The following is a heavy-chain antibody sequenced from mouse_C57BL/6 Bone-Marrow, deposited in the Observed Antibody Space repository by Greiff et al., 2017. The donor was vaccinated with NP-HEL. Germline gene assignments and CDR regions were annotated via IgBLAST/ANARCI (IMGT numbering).Heavy chain of an antibody. CDR1: GFNIKDDY. CDR2: IDPENGDT. CDR3: TTPLLLRHWYIDV. J-gene: IGHJ1*03. D-gene: IGHD1-1*01. Sequence: VQLQQSGAELVRPGASVKLSCTASGFNIKDDYMHWVKQRPEQGLEWIGWIDPENGDTEYASKFQGKATITADTSSNTAYLQLSSLTSEDTAVYYCTTPLLLRHWYIDVWGTGTTVTVSS. V-gene: IGHV14-4*01.